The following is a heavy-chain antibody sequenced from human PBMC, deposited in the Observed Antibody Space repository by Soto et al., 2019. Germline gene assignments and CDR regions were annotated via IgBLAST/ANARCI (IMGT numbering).Heavy chain of an antibody. D-gene: IGHD3-22*01. Sequence: SVKVSCKASGGTFSSYAISWVRQAPGQGLEWMGGIIPIFGTANYAQKFQGRVTITADESTSTAYMELSRLRSDDTAVYYCARDSLETYYYDSSGYYELDYWGQGTLVTVS. CDR1: GGTFSSYA. CDR3: ARDSLETYYYDSSGYYELDY. CDR2: IIPIFGTA. V-gene: IGHV1-69*13. J-gene: IGHJ4*02.